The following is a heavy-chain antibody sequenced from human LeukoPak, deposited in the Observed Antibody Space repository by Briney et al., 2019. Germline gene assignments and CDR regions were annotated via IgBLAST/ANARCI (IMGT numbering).Heavy chain of an antibody. V-gene: IGHV3-21*01. CDR3: ASTLYYYSSPVDY. Sequence: GGSLRLSRAASGFTVSSNYMSWVRQAPGKGLEWVSSISSSSSYIYYADSVKGRFTISRDNAKNSLYLQMNSLRAEDTAVYYCASTLYYYSSPVDYWGQGTLVTVSS. CDR1: GFTVSSNY. CDR2: ISSSSSYI. D-gene: IGHD6-13*01. J-gene: IGHJ4*02.